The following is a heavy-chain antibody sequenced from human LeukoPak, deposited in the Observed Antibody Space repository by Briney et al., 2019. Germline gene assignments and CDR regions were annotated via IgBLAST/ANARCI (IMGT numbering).Heavy chain of an antibody. J-gene: IGHJ4*02. Sequence: GGSLRLSCAASGFTFSSYGMSWVRQAPGKGLEWVSAISGSGGSTYYADSVKGRFTISRDNNKNSLYLQMNSLRTDDTALYYCAKEMLGTRWITYDSWGQGTLVTVSS. D-gene: IGHD5-12*01. CDR2: ISGSGGST. CDR1: GFTFSSYG. CDR3: AKEMLGTRWITYDS. V-gene: IGHV3-23*01.